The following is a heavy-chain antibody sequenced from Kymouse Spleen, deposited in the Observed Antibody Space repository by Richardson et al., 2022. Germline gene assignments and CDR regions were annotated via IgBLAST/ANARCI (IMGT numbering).Heavy chain of an antibody. Sequence: QVQLQESGPGLVKPSGTLSLTCAVSGGSISSSNWWSWVRQPPGKGLEWIGEIYHSGSTNYNPSLKSRVTISVDKSKNQFSLKLSSVTAADTAVYYCARDEHIVVVTAIPYYYYGMDVWGQGTTVTVSS. D-gene: IGHD2-21*02. V-gene: IGHV4-4*02. J-gene: IGHJ6*02. CDR3: ARDEHIVVVTAIPYYYYGMDV. CDR2: IYHSGST. CDR1: GGSISSSNW.